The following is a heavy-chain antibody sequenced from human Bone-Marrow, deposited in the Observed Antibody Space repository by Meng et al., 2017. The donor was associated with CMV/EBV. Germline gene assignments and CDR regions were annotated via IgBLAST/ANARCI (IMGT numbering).Heavy chain of an antibody. J-gene: IGHJ5*02. D-gene: IGHD5/OR15-5a*01. CDR2: IFNSGST. Sequence: GSLRLSCTVSGGSISANYYWGWIRQPPGKELEWIGSIFNSGSTYYRPSLKSRVTISMDTSKNQFSLKLTSVTAADTAVYFCARSARQVSQWFDPWGQRTLVSVSS. CDR1: GGSISANYY. CDR3: ARSARQVSQWFDP. V-gene: IGHV4-39*07.